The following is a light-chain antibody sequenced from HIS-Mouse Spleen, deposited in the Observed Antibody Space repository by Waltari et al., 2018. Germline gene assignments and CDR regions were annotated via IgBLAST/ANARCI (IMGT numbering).Light chain of an antibody. CDR1: QSISSY. J-gene: IGKJ2*01. Sequence: DIQTTQSPSYLSASVVDRVTITCRASQSISSYLNWYQQKPGKAPKLLIYAASSLQSGVPSRFSGSGSGTDFTLTISSLQPEDFATYYCQQSYSTPYTFGQGTKLEIK. V-gene: IGKV1-39*01. CDR3: QQSYSTPYT. CDR2: AAS.